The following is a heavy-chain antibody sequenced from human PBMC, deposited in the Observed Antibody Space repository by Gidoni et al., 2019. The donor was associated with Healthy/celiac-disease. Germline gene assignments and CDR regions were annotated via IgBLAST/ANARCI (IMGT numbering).Heavy chain of an antibody. Sequence: QLQLQESGRGLVKHSETLSPTCPVSGGSISSGSYYWGWFRQPPGKGLELIGSIYYSGSTCYHPSLKGRVHLSVDTSKNQFSLELKSVTAADTAVYYCAGNLPPCGDCAYWFDPWGQGTLVTVSS. D-gene: IGHD2-21*02. J-gene: IGHJ5*02. CDR2: IYYSGST. CDR3: AGNLPPCGDCAYWFDP. V-gene: IGHV4-39*01. CDR1: GGSISSGSYY.